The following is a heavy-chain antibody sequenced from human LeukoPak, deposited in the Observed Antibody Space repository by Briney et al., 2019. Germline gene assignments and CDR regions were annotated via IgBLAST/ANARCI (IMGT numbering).Heavy chain of an antibody. CDR1: GFTFSSYW. CDR2: IKQDGSEK. V-gene: IGHV3-7*01. Sequence: GGSLRLSCAASGFTFSSYWMSWVRQAPGKGLEWVANIKQDGSEKYYVDSVKGRFTISRDNAKNSLYLQMNSLRAEDTAVYYCARPYYYDSSGYYYYWGQGTLVTVSS. CDR3: ARPYYYDSSGYYYY. D-gene: IGHD3-22*01. J-gene: IGHJ4*02.